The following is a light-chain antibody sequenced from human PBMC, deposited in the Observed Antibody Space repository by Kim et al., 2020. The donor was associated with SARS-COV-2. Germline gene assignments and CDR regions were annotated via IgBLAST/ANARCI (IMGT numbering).Light chain of an antibody. CDR3: QQYGSSPT. Sequence: EIVLTQSPGTLSLSPGERATLSCRASQSITSSYLAWYLQKSGQAPRLLIYGASSRATGIPDRFSGSGSGTDFTLTISRLEPEDFAVYYCQQYGSSPTFGQGTKVEIK. V-gene: IGKV3-20*01. CDR2: GAS. J-gene: IGKJ1*01. CDR1: QSITSSY.